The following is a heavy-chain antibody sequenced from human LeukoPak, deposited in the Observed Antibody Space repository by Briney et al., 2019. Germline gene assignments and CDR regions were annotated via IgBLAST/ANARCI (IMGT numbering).Heavy chain of an antibody. V-gene: IGHV1-69*05. CDR2: IIPIFGTA. CDR1: GGTFSSYA. Sequence: ASVKVSCTASGGTFSSYAMSWVRQAPGQGLEWMGGIIPIFGTANYAQKFKGRVTITTDESTSTAYMELSSLRAEDTAVYYCARALTGYCSSTSCYKLPYYYYMDVWGKGTTVTVSS. J-gene: IGHJ6*03. CDR3: ARALTGYCSSTSCYKLPYYYYMDV. D-gene: IGHD2-2*02.